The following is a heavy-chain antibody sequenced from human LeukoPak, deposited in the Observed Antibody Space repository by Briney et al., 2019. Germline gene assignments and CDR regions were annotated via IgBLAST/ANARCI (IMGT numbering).Heavy chain of an antibody. CDR1: AFTFNTYW. Sequence: GSLRLSCAASAFTFNTYWMSWVRQAPGKGLEWVANIKQDGSEKYYVDSVKGRFTISRDNAKNSLYLQMNSLRAEDTAVYYRVRDPVRYYDVLTGYYRSYYFDEWGQGTLVTVSS. V-gene: IGHV3-7*01. CDR3: VRDPVRYYDVLTGYYRSYYFDE. CDR2: IKQDGSEK. D-gene: IGHD3-9*01. J-gene: IGHJ4*02.